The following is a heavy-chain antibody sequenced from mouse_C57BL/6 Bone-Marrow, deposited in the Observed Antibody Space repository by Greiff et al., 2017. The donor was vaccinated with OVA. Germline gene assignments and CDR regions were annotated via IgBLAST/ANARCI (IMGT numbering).Heavy chain of an antibody. CDR2: INYDGSST. CDR1: GFTFSDYY. J-gene: IGHJ4*01. CDR3: ARDAYYYGYAMDY. D-gene: IGHD1-1*01. Sequence: EVMLVESEGGLVQPGSSMKLSCTASGFTFSDYYMAWVRQVPEKGLEWVANINYDGSSTYYLDSLKSRFIISRDNAKNILYLQMSSLKSEDTATYYCARDAYYYGYAMDYWGQGTSVTVSS. V-gene: IGHV5-16*01.